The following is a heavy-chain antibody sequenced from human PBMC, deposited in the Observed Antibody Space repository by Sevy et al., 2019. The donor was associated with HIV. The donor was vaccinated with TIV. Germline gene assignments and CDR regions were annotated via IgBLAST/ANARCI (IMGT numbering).Heavy chain of an antibody. J-gene: IGHJ4*02. CDR2: INPNSGDT. Sequence: ASVKVSCKASGYTFTGQYIHWVRQAPGQGLEWMGWINPNSGDTKYAQEFKGRVTMTRDTSISTAYMELSGLKSDDTDVYYWSRALQLRGYSYGCFDYWGQGTLVTVSS. V-gene: IGHV1-2*02. D-gene: IGHD5-18*01. CDR3: SRALQLRGYSYGCFDY. CDR1: GYTFTGQY.